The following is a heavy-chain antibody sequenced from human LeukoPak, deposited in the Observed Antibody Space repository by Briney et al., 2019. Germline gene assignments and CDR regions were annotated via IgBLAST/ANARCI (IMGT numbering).Heavy chain of an antibody. V-gene: IGHV1-46*01. J-gene: IGHJ6*03. CDR3: ASGRTIFYYYMDV. CDR1: GYTFSSYG. D-gene: IGHD3-3*02. Sequence: GASVKVSCKASGYTFSSYGISWVRQAPGQGLEWMGIINPSGGSTSYAQKFQGRVTMTRDMSTRTVYMELSRLRSDDTAVYYCASGRTIFYYYMDVWGKGTTVTISS. CDR2: INPSGGST.